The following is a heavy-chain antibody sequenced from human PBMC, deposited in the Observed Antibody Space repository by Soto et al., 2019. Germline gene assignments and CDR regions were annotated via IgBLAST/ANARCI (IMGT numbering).Heavy chain of an antibody. CDR3: ARSDGRY. CDR2: IFSSGST. V-gene: IGHV4-59*01. Sequence: KTSDTLSLTCTVSGGSISSYYWSWIRQPPGKGLEWIGYIFSSGSTNSNPSLKSRITISVDTSKNQFSLKLSSVTAADTAVYYCARSDGRYWGQGTLVTVSS. J-gene: IGHJ4*02. CDR1: GGSISSYY.